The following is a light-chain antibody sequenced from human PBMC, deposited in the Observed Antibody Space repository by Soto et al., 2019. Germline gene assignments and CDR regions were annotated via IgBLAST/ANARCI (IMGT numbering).Light chain of an antibody. CDR1: QSVSNN. V-gene: IGKV3-15*01. Sequence: ILVTQSPATLSVSPGERATLSCRASQSVSNNLAWYQQKPGQAPRLLIYDASTRATGIPARFSGSGSGTEFTLTISGLQSEDFAVYYCQQYNNWPPWTFGQGTQVEIK. J-gene: IGKJ1*01. CDR3: QQYNNWPPWT. CDR2: DAS.